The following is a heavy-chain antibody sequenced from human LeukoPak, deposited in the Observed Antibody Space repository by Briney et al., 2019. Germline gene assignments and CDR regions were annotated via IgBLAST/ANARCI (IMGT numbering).Heavy chain of an antibody. CDR3: ASFGSGWSRVY. J-gene: IGHJ4*02. D-gene: IGHD6-19*01. CDR1: GFTFSTYW. Sequence: PGGSLRLSCAASGFTFSTYWMHWVRQAPGKGLVWVSRINSDGSTTSYADSVKGRFTISRDNAKNTLYLQMNSLRAEDTAVYYCASFGSGWSRVYWGQGTLVTVSS. CDR2: INSDGSTT. V-gene: IGHV3-74*01.